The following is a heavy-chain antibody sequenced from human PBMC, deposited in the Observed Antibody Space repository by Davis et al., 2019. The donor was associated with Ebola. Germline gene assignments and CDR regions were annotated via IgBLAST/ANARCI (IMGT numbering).Heavy chain of an antibody. CDR2: ISYDGSNK. D-gene: IGHD6-19*01. J-gene: IGHJ4*02. Sequence: PGGSLTLSCAASGFTFSSYGMHWVRQAPGKGLERVAVISYDGSNKYYADSVKGRFTISSDNSKNTLYLQMNSLRAEDTAVYYCAKGQQWLASYLDYWGQGTLVTVSS. V-gene: IGHV3-30*18. CDR1: GFTFSSYG. CDR3: AKGQQWLASYLDY.